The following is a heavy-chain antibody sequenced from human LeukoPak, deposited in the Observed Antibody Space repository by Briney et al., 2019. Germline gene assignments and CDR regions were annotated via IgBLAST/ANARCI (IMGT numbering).Heavy chain of an antibody. CDR1: GDSITSHY. V-gene: IGHV4-59*08. Sequence: SETLSLTCTVSGDSITSHYWSWIRRTPGRGLEWIGYIYNTGATNYNPSLKNRVTISIDTSKNQFSLKLRSATAADTAVYYCARVKDRYGHVGYWGQGTLVTVSS. CDR2: IYNTGAT. CDR3: ARVKDRYGHVGY. J-gene: IGHJ4*02. D-gene: IGHD5-18*01.